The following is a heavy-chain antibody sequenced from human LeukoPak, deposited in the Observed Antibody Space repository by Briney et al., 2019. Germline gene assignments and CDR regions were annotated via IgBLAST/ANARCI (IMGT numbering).Heavy chain of an antibody. D-gene: IGHD1-26*01. Sequence: GGSLRLSCAASGFTFSSYAMSWVRQAPGKGLEWVSAISGSGGSTYYADSVKGRSTISRDNSKNTLYLQMNSLRAEDTAVYYCAKDPDIVGATTPDYWGQGTLVSASS. V-gene: IGHV3-23*01. J-gene: IGHJ4*02. CDR1: GFTFSSYA. CDR3: AKDPDIVGATTPDY. CDR2: ISGSGGST.